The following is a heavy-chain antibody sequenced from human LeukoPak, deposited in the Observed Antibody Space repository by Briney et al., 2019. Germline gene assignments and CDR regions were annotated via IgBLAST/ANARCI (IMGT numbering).Heavy chain of an antibody. CDR1: GFTFTSYS. CDR3: APDYSGG. J-gene: IGHJ4*02. D-gene: IGHD2-15*01. CDR2: ISGGGGST. Sequence: PRGSLRLSCAASGFTFTSYSMNWVRQAPGKGLEWVSTISGGGGSTYYADSVKGRFTISRDNSKNTLYLQMNSLRAEDTAVYYCAPDYSGGWGQGTLVTVSS. V-gene: IGHV3-23*01.